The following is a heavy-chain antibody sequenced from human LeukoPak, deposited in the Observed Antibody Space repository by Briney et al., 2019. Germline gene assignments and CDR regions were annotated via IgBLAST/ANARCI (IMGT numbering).Heavy chain of an antibody. V-gene: IGHV3-21*01. CDR3: AREIPPLPYYYDSSGFSVSGFDY. CDR1: GFTFSRYS. J-gene: IGHJ4*02. Sequence: GGSLRLSCAASGFTFSRYSMNWVRQAPGKGLEWVSSISSSSSYIYYADSVKGRFTISRDNAKNSLYLQMNSLRAEDTAVYYCAREIPPLPYYYDSSGFSVSGFDYWGQGTLVTVSS. CDR2: ISSSSSYI. D-gene: IGHD3-22*01.